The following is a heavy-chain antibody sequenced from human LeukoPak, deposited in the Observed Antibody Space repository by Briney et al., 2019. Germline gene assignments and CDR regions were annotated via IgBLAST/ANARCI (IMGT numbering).Heavy chain of an antibody. CDR2: INHSGST. J-gene: IGHJ5*02. CDR1: GGSFSGYY. V-gene: IGHV4-34*01. Sequence: SETLSLTCAVYGGSFSGYYWSWIRQPPGKGLEWIGEINHSGSTNYNPSLKSRVTISVDTSKNQFSLKLSSVTAADTAVYYCARGYLLLVYNWFDPWGQGTLVTVSS. CDR3: ARGYLLLVYNWFDP. D-gene: IGHD2-2*01.